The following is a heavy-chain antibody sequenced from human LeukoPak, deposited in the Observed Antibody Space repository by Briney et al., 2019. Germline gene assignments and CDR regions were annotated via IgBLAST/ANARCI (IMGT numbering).Heavy chain of an antibody. J-gene: IGHJ4*02. Sequence: GGSLRLSCAASGFTFSSYWMSWVRRAPGKGLEWVANIKQDGSEKYYVDSVKGRFTISRDNAKNSLYLQMNSLRAEDTAVYYCATGLRLYYFDYWGQGTLVTVSS. CDR2: IKQDGSEK. CDR3: ATGLRLYYFDY. V-gene: IGHV3-7*01. D-gene: IGHD4-17*01. CDR1: GFTFSSYW.